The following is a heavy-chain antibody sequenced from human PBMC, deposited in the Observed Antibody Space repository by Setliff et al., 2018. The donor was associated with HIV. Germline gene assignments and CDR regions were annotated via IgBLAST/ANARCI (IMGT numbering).Heavy chain of an antibody. CDR2: IDPSGSRI. J-gene: IGHJ3*02. D-gene: IGHD3-22*01. Sequence: GGSLRLSCAASEFTLSGYSMSWVRQVPGKGLEWVSAIDPSGSRIFYSDSVKGRFTISRDNAKNTLYLQMNSLTAEDTAVYYCARDLYYDNSAGDGFDMWGQGTMVTVSS. CDR1: EFTLSGYS. V-gene: IGHV3-21*01. CDR3: ARDLYYDNSAGDGFDM.